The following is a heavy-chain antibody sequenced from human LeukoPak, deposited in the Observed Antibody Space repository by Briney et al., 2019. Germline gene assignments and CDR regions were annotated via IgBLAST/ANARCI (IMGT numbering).Heavy chain of an antibody. CDR1: GGTFSSYA. J-gene: IGHJ6*02. Sequence: ASVKVSCKASGGTFSSYAISWVRQAPGQGLEWVGGIIPIFGTANYAQKFQGRVTITADESTSTAYMELSSLRSEDTAVYYCARPSITMVRLYGMDVWGQGTTVTVSS. CDR3: ARPSITMVRLYGMDV. D-gene: IGHD3-10*01. V-gene: IGHV1-69*13. CDR2: IIPIFGTA.